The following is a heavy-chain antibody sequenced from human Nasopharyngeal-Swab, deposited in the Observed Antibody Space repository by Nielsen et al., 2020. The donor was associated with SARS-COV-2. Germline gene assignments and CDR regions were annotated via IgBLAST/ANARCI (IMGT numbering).Heavy chain of an antibody. V-gene: IGHV4-39*07. Sequence: SETLSLTCTVSGGSIGSSSYYWGWIRQPPGKGLEWIGSIYYSGSTNYNPSLKSRVTISVDTSKNQFSLKLSSVTAADTAVYYCARVGGIPGGYSSSWGYYYGMDVWGQGTTVTVSS. CDR1: GGSIGSSSYY. D-gene: IGHD6-13*01. J-gene: IGHJ6*02. CDR3: ARVGGIPGGYSSSWGYYYGMDV. CDR2: IYYSGST.